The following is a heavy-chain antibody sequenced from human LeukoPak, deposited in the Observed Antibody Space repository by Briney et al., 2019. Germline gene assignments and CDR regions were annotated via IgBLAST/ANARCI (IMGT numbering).Heavy chain of an antibody. CDR3: ARDQMVQGVIYYFDY. CDR2: IRYDGSNK. J-gene: IGHJ4*02. V-gene: IGHV3-33*01. Sequence: PGGSLRLSCAASGFTFSSYGMHWVRQAPGKGLEWVAVIRYDGSNKHYADSVKGRFTISRDNSKNTLYLQMNSLRAEDTAVCYCARDQMVQGVIYYFDYWGQGTLVTVSS. D-gene: IGHD3-10*01. CDR1: GFTFSSYG.